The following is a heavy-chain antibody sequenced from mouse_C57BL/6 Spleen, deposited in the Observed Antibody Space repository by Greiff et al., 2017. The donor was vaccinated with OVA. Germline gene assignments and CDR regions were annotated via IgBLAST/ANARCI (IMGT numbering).Heavy chain of an antibody. CDR1: GFTFSDYY. CDR2: INYDGSST. D-gene: IGHD1-1*02. V-gene: IGHV5-16*01. CDR3: ARVRWAMDY. J-gene: IGHJ4*01. Sequence: DVKLVESEGGLVQPGSSMKLSCTASGFTFSDYYMAWVRQVPEKGLEWVANINYDGSSTYYLDSLKSRFIISRDNAKNILYLQMSSLKSEDTATYYCARVRWAMDYWGQGTSVTVSS.